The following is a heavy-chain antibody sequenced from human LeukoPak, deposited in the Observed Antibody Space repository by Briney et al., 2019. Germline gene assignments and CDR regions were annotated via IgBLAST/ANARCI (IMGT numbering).Heavy chain of an antibody. D-gene: IGHD1-26*01. CDR2: ISYDGSNK. CDR1: GFTFSSCA. J-gene: IGHJ4*02. CDR3: ARDPSGRYYSNLDY. Sequence: GRSLRLSCAASGFTFSSCALHWVRQAPGKGLEWVAVISYDGSNKYYADSVKGRFTISRDNSKNTVYLQMNSLTAEDTAVYYCARDPSGRYYSNLDYWGQGTLVTVFS. V-gene: IGHV3-30*04.